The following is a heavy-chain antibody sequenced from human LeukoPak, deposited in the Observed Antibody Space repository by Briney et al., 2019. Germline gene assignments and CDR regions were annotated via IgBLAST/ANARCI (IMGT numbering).Heavy chain of an antibody. Sequence: SETLSLTCAVYGGSFSGYYWSWIRQPPGKGLEWIGEINHSGSTNYNPSLKSRVTISVDTSKNQFSLKLSSVTAADTAVYYCARRPYFDWLGSGYYYYYYMDVWGKGTTVTISS. J-gene: IGHJ6*03. CDR3: ARRPYFDWLGSGYYYYYYMDV. CDR2: INHSGST. D-gene: IGHD3-9*01. CDR1: GGSFSGYY. V-gene: IGHV4-34*01.